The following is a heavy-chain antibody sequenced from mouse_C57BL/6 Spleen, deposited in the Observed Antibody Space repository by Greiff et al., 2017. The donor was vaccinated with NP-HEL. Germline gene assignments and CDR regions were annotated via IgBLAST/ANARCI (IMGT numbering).Heavy chain of an antibody. D-gene: IGHD3-2*02. CDR3: ARQLRLLYAMDY. Sequence: EVKLMESGGDLVKPGGSLKLSCAASGFTFSSYGMSWVRQTPDKRLEWVATISSGGSYTYYPDSVKGRFTISRDNAKNTLYLQMSSLKSEDTAMYYCARQLRLLYAMDYWGQGTSVTVSS. J-gene: IGHJ4*01. CDR1: GFTFSSYG. V-gene: IGHV5-6*01. CDR2: ISSGGSYT.